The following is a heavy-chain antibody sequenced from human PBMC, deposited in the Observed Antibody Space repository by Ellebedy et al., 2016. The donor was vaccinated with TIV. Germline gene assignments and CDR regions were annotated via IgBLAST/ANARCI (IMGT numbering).Heavy chain of an antibody. V-gene: IGHV3-53*01. CDR1: GFTVSSNY. CDR3: ARVFNTASYAFDI. J-gene: IGHJ3*02. D-gene: IGHD4-17*01. CDR2: IYSGGST. Sequence: GESLKISCAASGFTVSSNYMSWIRQAPGKGLEWVSVIYSGGSTYYADSVKGRFTISRDNSKNTLYLQMNSLRAEDTAVYYCARVFNTASYAFDIWGQGTMVTVSS.